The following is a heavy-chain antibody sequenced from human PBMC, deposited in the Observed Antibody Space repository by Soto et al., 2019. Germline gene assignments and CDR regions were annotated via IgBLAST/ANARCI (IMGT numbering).Heavy chain of an antibody. V-gene: IGHV1-18*01. CDR2: ISAYNGNT. CDR1: GYIFTTYG. Sequence: QDQLVQSGAEVKKPGASVKVSCKASGYIFTTYGIGWVRQAPGQGLEWMGWISAYNGNTDYAQKLQDRVTMTTDTSTRTAYLELRTLRSDVTAVYYCARATRFDAFDIWGQGTMVTVSS. CDR3: ARATRFDAFDI. J-gene: IGHJ3*02.